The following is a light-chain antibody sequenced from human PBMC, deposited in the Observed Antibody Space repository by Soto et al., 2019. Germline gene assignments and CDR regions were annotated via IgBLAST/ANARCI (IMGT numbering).Light chain of an antibody. CDR2: DAS. Sequence: EIVLTQSPATLSLSPGERATLSCRASQSVSSYLACYQQKPGQAPRLLIYDASNRATGIPDRFSGSGSGTDFTLTISRLEPEDFAVYYCQQYGSSPPKTFGQGTKVDI. CDR3: QQYGSSPPKT. CDR1: QSVSSY. J-gene: IGKJ1*01. V-gene: IGKV3-20*01.